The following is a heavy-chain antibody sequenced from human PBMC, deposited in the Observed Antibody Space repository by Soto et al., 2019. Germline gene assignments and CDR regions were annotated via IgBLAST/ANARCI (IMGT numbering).Heavy chain of an antibody. CDR2: TYHSGTT. V-gene: IGHV4-4*02. D-gene: IGHD6-13*01. J-gene: IGHJ5*02. Sequence: QVQLQESGPGLVQPSGTLSLTCAVSGDSINNSHWWSWVRQTPGKGLEWIGETYHSGTTNYTPSLKPRVTISIYKSKHQFSLKMNSVTAADTAVYYCAREVHRSPARGTNWFGHWGQGTLVTVYS. CDR3: AREVHRSPARGTNWFGH. CDR1: GDSINNSHW.